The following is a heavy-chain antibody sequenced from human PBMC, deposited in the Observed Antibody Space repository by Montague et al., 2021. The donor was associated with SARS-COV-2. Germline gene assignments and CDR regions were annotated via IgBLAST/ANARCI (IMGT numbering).Heavy chain of an antibody. CDR2: IYYSGSY. D-gene: IGHD3-3*01. CDR1: GGSISSGGYY. Sequence: TLSLTCTVSGGSISSGGYYWSWLCPHPGKGLEWIGYIYYSGSYNYNPSLRSRVTISVDTSKNQFSLKLSSVTAADTAVYYCARIQRITFFGVVTYFDYWGQGTLVTVSS. CDR3: ARIQRITFFGVVTYFDY. J-gene: IGHJ4*02. V-gene: IGHV4-31*03.